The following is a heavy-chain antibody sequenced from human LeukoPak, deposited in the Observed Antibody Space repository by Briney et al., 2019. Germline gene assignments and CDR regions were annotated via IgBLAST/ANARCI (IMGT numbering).Heavy chain of an antibody. CDR3: ARVGGSGWKKTTSGFDY. Sequence: GGSLRLSCAASGFTFSSYAMHWVRQAPGKGLEWVAVISYDGSNKYYADSVKGRFTISRDNSKNTLYLQMNSLRAEDTAVYYCARVGGSGWKKTTSGFDYWGQGTLVTVSS. V-gene: IGHV3-30*04. CDR1: GFTFSSYA. D-gene: IGHD6-19*01. J-gene: IGHJ4*02. CDR2: ISYDGSNK.